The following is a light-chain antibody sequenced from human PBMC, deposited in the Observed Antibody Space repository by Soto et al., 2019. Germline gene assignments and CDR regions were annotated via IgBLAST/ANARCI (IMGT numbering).Light chain of an antibody. V-gene: IGLV1-44*01. CDR1: SSNIGSNT. CDR2: SNN. Sequence: QSVLTQPPSASGTPGQRVTISCSGSSSNIGSNTVNWYQQLPGTAPKLLIYSNNQRPSGFPDRFSSSKSGTSASLDISGLQSEDEADYYRAAWDDSLNGWVFGGGTKLTVL. J-gene: IGLJ3*02. CDR3: AAWDDSLNGWV.